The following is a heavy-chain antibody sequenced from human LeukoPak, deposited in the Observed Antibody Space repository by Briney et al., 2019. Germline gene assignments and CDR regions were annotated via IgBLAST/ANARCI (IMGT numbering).Heavy chain of an antibody. CDR2: IKQDGSEK. J-gene: IGHJ4*02. Sequence: GGSLRLSCAASGFTFSSYWMSWVRQAPGKGLEWVAIIKQDGSEKYYVDSVKGRFTISRDNAKNSLYLQMNSLRAEDTAVYYCARVRSGSDNDYWGQGTLVTVSS. V-gene: IGHV3-7*01. CDR3: ARVRSGSDNDY. CDR1: GFTFSSYW. D-gene: IGHD1-26*01.